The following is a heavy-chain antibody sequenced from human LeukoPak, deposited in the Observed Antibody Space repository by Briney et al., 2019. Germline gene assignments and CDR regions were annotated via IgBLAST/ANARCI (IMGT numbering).Heavy chain of an antibody. Sequence: GGSLRLSCAASGFTFSSYGMHWVRQAPGKGLEWVAVISYDGSNKYYADSVKGRFTISRDNSKNTLYLQMNSLRAEDTAVYYXARRGVSSSWYYYFDYWGQGTLVTVSS. D-gene: IGHD6-13*01. CDR1: GFTFSSYG. J-gene: IGHJ4*02. CDR3: ARRGVSSSWYYYFDY. CDR2: ISYDGSNK. V-gene: IGHV3-30*03.